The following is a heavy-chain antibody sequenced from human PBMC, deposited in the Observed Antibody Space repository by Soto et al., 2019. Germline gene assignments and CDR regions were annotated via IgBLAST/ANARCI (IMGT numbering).Heavy chain of an antibody. Sequence: SETLSLTCTVSGGSISNYYWGWIRQPPGKGLEWIGYIYSSGSTNYNPSLKSRVTISVDTSKNQFSLKLSSVTAADTAVYYCARHHFGVDLNWFDPWGQGTQVTVSS. CDR1: GGSISNYY. D-gene: IGHD3-3*01. V-gene: IGHV4-59*08. J-gene: IGHJ5*02. CDR2: IYSSGST. CDR3: ARHHFGVDLNWFDP.